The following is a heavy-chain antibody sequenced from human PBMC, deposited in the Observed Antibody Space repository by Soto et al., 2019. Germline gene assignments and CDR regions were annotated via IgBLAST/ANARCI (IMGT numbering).Heavy chain of an antibody. CDR3: ARDGCQRVWGVSISGGLDV. CDR1: AGSISSGDYY. D-gene: IGHD3-10*01. J-gene: IGHJ6*02. CDR2: ISYSGSA. V-gene: IGHV4-30-4*01. Sequence: SETLSLTCTLSAGSISSGDYYCIWIRQPPGKVLEWICYISYSGSAYYNPSLKSRFTISIDMSKKQFFLNLRSVTAADTVVYHCARDGCQRVWGVSISGGLDVWGQGTTVTVSS.